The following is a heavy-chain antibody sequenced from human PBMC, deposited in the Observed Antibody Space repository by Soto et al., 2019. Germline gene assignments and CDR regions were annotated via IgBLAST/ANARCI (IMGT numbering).Heavy chain of an antibody. V-gene: IGHV3-23*01. CDR2: ISATGGST. Sequence: EVQLLESGGGLVQPGGSLRLSCAASGFSFSTYAMSWVRQAPGKGLEWVSVISATGGSTFYADSVKGRFTVSRDNSRNTLYLQMISLRVEDTAVYYCAKDLRSPTNYYYGMDVWGQGTTVTVSS. D-gene: IGHD1-26*01. CDR3: AKDLRSPTNYYYGMDV. J-gene: IGHJ6*02. CDR1: GFSFSTYA.